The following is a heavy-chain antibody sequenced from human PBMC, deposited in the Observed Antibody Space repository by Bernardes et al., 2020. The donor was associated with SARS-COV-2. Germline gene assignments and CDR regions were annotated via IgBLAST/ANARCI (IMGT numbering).Heavy chain of an antibody. Sequence: SETLSLTCIVSGGSVSSGSYYWSWIRQPPGKGLVWIAYLYYSGSTNYNPSLKSRVTISVDTSKNQFSLKLSSVTAADTAVYYCARGGGSVYGSGIYYFDYWGQGTLVTVSS. CDR2: LYYSGST. CDR1: GGSVSSGSYY. V-gene: IGHV4-61*01. D-gene: IGHD3-10*01. J-gene: IGHJ4*02. CDR3: ARGGGSVYGSGIYYFDY.